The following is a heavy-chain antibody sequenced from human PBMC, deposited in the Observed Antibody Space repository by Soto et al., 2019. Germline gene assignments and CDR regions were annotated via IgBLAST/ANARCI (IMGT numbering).Heavy chain of an antibody. Sequence: SETLSLTCTVSGGSISSGGYYWSWIRQHSGKGLEWIGYIYYSGSTYYNPSLKSRVTISVDTSKNQFSLKLSSVTAADTAVYYCARDRITIFGVVPFDYWGQGTLVTVSS. CDR3: ARDRITIFGVVPFDY. V-gene: IGHV4-31*03. D-gene: IGHD3-3*01. CDR2: IYYSGST. CDR1: GGSISSGGYY. J-gene: IGHJ4*02.